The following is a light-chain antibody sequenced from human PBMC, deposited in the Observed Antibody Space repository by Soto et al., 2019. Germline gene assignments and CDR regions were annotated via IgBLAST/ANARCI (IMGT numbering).Light chain of an antibody. J-gene: IGLJ2*01. Sequence: NFMLTQPHSVSESPGKTVTMSCTRSSGSIASSYVQWYQQRPGSAPKTLIYRNDERPSGVPGRFSGSIDSSSNSATLTISGLKSEDEADYYCQSYDRSSPVIFGGGTRLTVL. CDR3: QSYDRSSPVI. CDR1: SGSIASSY. V-gene: IGLV6-57*04. CDR2: RND.